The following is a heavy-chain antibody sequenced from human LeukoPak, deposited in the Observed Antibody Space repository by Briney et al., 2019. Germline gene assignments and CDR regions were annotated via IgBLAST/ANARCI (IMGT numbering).Heavy chain of an antibody. J-gene: IGHJ5*02. CDR2: ISGDGYSS. D-gene: IGHD6-13*01. CDR3: AKVGHSSSWYWFDP. V-gene: IGHV3-43*02. CDR1: GFTFSVYG. Sequence: GGSLRLSCAASGFTFSVYGMSWVRQAPGKGLEWVSLISGDGYSSYYPGSLKRRFIISRDNSKNTLYLQMNSLTTEDTALYYCAKVGHSSSWYWFDPWGQGALVIVSS.